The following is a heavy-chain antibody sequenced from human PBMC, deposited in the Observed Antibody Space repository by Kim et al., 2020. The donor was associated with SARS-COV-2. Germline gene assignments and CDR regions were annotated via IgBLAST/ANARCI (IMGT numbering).Heavy chain of an antibody. CDR3: ARGWTNFDY. J-gene: IGHJ4*02. Sequence: WDNAYAVSVKSRITIHPDTSKNQFSLQFNSVTPEDTAVYYCARGWTNFDYWGQGTLVTVSS. D-gene: IGHD1-1*01. V-gene: IGHV6-1*01. CDR2: WDN.